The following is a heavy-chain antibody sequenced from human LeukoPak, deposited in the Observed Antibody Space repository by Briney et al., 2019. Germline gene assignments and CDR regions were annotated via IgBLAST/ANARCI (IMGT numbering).Heavy chain of an antibody. CDR3: ASTTIAAAGSIDY. Sequence: SETLSLTCTVSGGSISSYYWSWIRQPPGKGLEWIGYIYYSGSTNYNPSLKSRVTISVDTSKNQSSPKLSSVTAADTAVYYCASTTIAAAGSIDYWGQGTLVTVSS. CDR1: GGSISSYY. V-gene: IGHV4-59*01. CDR2: IYYSGST. J-gene: IGHJ4*02. D-gene: IGHD6-13*01.